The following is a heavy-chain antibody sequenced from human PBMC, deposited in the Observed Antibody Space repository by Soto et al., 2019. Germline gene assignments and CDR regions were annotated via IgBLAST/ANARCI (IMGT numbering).Heavy chain of an antibody. Sequence: AGGSLRLSCAASGFTFSSYAMSWVRQAPGKGLEWVSAISGSGGSTYYADSVKGRFTISRDNSKNTLYLQMNSLRAEDTAVYYCAKGHDFWSGLGPASQKSEKYFDYWGQGTLVTVSS. V-gene: IGHV3-23*01. J-gene: IGHJ4*02. CDR3: AKGHDFWSGLGPASQKSEKYFDY. D-gene: IGHD3-3*01. CDR2: ISGSGGST. CDR1: GFTFSSYA.